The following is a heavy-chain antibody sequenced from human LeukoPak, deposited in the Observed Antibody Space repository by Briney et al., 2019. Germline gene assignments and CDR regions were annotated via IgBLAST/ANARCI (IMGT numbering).Heavy chain of an antibody. V-gene: IGHV4-34*01. CDR3: ARSLGGGVVSWGYFDS. J-gene: IGHJ4*02. Sequence: SETLSLTCAIYGGSFSGYYWSWIRQPPGKGLEWIGEINHSGSTNYNPSLKSRVTISVDTSKNQFSLKLSSVTAADTAVYYCARSLGGGVVSWGYFDSWGRGTLVTVSS. CDR1: GGSFSGYY. CDR2: INHSGST. D-gene: IGHD2-8*02.